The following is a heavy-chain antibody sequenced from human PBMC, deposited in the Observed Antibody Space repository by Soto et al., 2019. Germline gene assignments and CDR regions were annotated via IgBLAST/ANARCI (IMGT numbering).Heavy chain of an antibody. CDR1: GGSISSGGYY. Sequence: SETLSLTCTVSGGSISSGGYYWSWIRQHPGKGLEWIGYIHYSGSTYYNPSLKSRVTISVDTSKNQFSLKLSSVTAADTAVYYCARPYCANGVCYHYFEYWGQGTLVTVS. J-gene: IGHJ4*02. V-gene: IGHV4-31*03. CDR2: IHYSGST. D-gene: IGHD2-8*01. CDR3: ARPYCANGVCYHYFEY.